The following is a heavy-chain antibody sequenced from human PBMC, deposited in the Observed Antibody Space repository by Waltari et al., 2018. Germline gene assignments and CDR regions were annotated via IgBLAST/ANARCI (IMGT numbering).Heavy chain of an antibody. V-gene: IGHV4-31*03. J-gene: IGHJ4*02. Sequence: QVQLQESGPGLVKPSQTLSLTCTVSGGSISSGGYYWSWIRQHPGKGLEWIGYIYHSGSTYYNPALKSRVTRSVDRSKNQCSLKLSSVTAADTAVYYCARGWGIMTTVTTYFDYWGQGTLVTVSS. CDR3: ARGWGIMTTVTTYFDY. CDR2: IYHSGST. CDR1: GGSISSGGYY. D-gene: IGHD4-17*01.